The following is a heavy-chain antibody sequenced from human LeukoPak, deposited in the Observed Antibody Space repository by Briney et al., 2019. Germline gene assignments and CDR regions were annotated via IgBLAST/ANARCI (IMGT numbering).Heavy chain of an antibody. Sequence: SETLSLTCTVSGGSVSSGSYYWSWIRQPPGKGLEWIGYIYYSGSTNYNPSLKSRVTISVDTSKNQFSLKLSSVTAADTAVYYCARMGMAARAYYSDYWGQGTLVTVSS. V-gene: IGHV4-61*01. CDR2: IYYSGST. CDR1: GGSVSSGSYY. D-gene: IGHD6-13*01. J-gene: IGHJ4*02. CDR3: ARMGMAARAYYSDY.